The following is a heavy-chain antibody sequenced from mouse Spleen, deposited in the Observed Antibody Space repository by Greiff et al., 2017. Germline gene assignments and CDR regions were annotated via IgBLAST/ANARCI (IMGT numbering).Heavy chain of an antibody. CDR1: GYSFTSYY. CDR2: IYPGSGNT. J-gene: IGHJ3*01. Sequence: QVHVKQSGPELVKPGASVKISCKASGYSFTSYYIHWVKQRPGQGLEWIGWIYPGSGNTKYNEKFKGKATLTADTSSSTAYMQLSSLTSEDSAVYYCARGDYGDYVAWFAYWGQGTLVTVSA. V-gene: IGHV1-66*01. CDR3: ARGDYGDYVAWFAY. D-gene: IGHD2-13*01.